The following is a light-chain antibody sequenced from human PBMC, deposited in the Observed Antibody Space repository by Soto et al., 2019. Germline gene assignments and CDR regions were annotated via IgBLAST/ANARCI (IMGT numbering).Light chain of an antibody. CDR3: QQYGSSPGT. CDR2: GAS. Sequence: EIVMTQSPATLSVSPGERATLSCRASQSVGSYLAWYQHKPGQAPRLLIYGASSRATGIPDRFSGSGSGTDFTLTISRLEPEDFAVYYCQQYGSSPGTFGQGTKVDIK. J-gene: IGKJ1*01. CDR1: QSVGSY. V-gene: IGKV3-20*01.